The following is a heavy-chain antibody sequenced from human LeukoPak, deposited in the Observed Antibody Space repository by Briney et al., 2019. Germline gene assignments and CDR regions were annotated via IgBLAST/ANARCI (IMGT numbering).Heavy chain of an antibody. CDR1: GGPISSYY. Sequence: PSETLSLTCTVSGGPISSYYWSWNRQPPGKGLEWIGYIYYSGSTNYNPSLKSRVTISVDTSKNQFSLKLSSVTAADTAVYYCARDTEVNWFDPWGQGTLVTVSS. CDR3: ARDTEVNWFDP. J-gene: IGHJ5*02. V-gene: IGHV4-59*01. CDR2: IYYSGST.